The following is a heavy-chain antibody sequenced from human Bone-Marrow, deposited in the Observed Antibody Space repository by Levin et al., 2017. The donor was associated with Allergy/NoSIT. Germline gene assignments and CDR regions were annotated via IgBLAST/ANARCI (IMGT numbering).Heavy chain of an antibody. CDR2: ISGSGGGT. V-gene: IGHV3-23*01. CDR3: ARVIVGGTRTLDY. CDR1: GFTFSSYA. D-gene: IGHD1-26*01. J-gene: IGHJ4*02. Sequence: GESLKISCAASGFTFSSYAMTWVRQAPGKGLEWVSTISGSGGGTYYADSVKGRFTVSRDTSQNTLSVQMNSLRAEDTAVYYCARVIVGGTRTLDYWGQGTLVSVSS.